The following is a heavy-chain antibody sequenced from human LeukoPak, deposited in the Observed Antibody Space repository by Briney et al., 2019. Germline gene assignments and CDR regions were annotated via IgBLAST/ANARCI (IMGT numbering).Heavy chain of an antibody. D-gene: IGHD5-12*01. J-gene: IGHJ4*02. Sequence: ASVKVSCKASGYTFTGYYMHWVRQAPGQGLEWMGWINPNGGATNYAQKFQGRVTMTRDTSISTAYMELSRLRSDDTAVYYCARGPGGGYDWLGFWGQGTLVTVSS. CDR2: INPNGGAT. CDR3: ARGPGGGYDWLGF. V-gene: IGHV1-2*02. CDR1: GYTFTGYY.